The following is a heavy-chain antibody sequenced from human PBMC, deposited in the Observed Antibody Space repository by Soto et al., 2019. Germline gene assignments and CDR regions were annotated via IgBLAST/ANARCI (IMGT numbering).Heavy chain of an antibody. J-gene: IGHJ6*02. CDR3: AKDDCSSTSCYHGLRYYYYYGMDV. CDR1: GFTFSSYA. Sequence: PGGSLRLSCAASGFTFSSYAMSWVRQAPGKGLEWVSAISGSGGSTYYADSVKGRFTISRDNSKNTLYLQMNSLRAEDTAVYYCAKDDCSSTSCYHGLRYYYYYGMDVWGQGTTVTVSS. D-gene: IGHD2-2*01. CDR2: ISGSGGST. V-gene: IGHV3-23*01.